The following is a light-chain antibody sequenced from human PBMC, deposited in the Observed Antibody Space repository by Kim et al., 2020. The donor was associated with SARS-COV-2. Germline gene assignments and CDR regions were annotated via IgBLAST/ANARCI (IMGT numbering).Light chain of an antibody. CDR3: QQRSNWPLT. CDR1: QSGSRS. V-gene: IGKV3-11*01. CDR2: DAS. J-gene: IGKJ4*01. Sequence: LWSGERATLSGRASQSGSRSFAWYQQKPGQATRLRINDASKRATGIPARFSGSGSGTEFTLTSSSLEPEDFAVYYWQQRSNWPLTFGGGTKVDIK.